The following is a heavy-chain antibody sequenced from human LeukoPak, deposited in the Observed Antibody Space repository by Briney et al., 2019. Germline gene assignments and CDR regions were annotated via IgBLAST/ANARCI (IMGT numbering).Heavy chain of an antibody. V-gene: IGHV3-23*01. CDR2: ISGSGGST. D-gene: IGHD3-22*01. CDR1: GITFSSYA. J-gene: IGHJ4*02. Sequence: PGGSLRLSCAASGITFSSYAMSWVRQAPGKGLEWVSGISGSGGSTYYADSVKGRFTISRDNSKSTLYLQLNSLRAEDTAVYYCARVDSGGYPELFDYWGQGTLVTVSS. CDR3: ARVDSGGYPELFDY.